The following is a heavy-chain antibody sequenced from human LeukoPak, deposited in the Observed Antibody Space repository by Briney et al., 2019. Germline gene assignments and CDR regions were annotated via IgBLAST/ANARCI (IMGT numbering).Heavy chain of an antibody. V-gene: IGHV3-48*01. CDR2: ISSSSSTI. Sequence: GGSLRLSCAASGFTFSRYSMNWVRQAPGKGLEWVSYISSSSSTIYYADSVKGRFTISRDNAKNSLYLHMNSLRAEDTAMYYCARTYQLLYDDAFDIWGQGTMVTVSS. CDR3: ARTYQLLYDDAFDI. D-gene: IGHD2-2*02. CDR1: GFTFSRYS. J-gene: IGHJ3*02.